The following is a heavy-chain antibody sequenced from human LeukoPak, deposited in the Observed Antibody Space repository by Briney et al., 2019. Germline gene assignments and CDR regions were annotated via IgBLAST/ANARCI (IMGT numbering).Heavy chain of an antibody. D-gene: IGHD2-2*01. Sequence: PGGSLRLSCAASGFTFSEYSVNWVRQPPGKGLEWLSYISRSSSSIYYAESVKGRLTTSRDNAKSSLYLQMNSLRVEDTAVYYCAKGWGPAAHPFADYYYMDVWGKGTTVIVSS. V-gene: IGHV3-48*01. CDR3: AKGWGPAAHPFADYYYMDV. J-gene: IGHJ6*03. CDR2: ISRSSSSI. CDR1: GFTFSEYS.